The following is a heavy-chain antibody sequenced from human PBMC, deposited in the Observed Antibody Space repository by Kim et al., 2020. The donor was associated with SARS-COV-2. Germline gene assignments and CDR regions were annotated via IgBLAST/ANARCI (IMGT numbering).Heavy chain of an antibody. Sequence: GGSLRLSCAASGFTFSSYAMSWVRQAPGKGLEWVSAISGSGGSTYYADSVKGRFTISRDNSKNTLYLQMNSLRAEDTAVYYCAKPQLYYYDSSGYYYWGQGTLVTVSS. CDR3: AKPQLYYYDSSGYYY. CDR2: ISGSGGST. V-gene: IGHV3-23*01. D-gene: IGHD3-22*01. CDR1: GFTFSSYA. J-gene: IGHJ4*02.